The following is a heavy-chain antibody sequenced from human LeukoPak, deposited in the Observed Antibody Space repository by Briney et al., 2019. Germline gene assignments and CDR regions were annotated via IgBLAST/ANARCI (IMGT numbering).Heavy chain of an antibody. V-gene: IGHV3-23*01. CDR1: GFTFSSYA. Sequence: TGGSLRLSCAASGFTFSSYAMSWVRQAPGKGLEWVSAISGSGGSTYYADSVKGRFTISRDNSKNTLYLQVNSLRAEDTAVFYCAKGRISAAAGLECWGQGTLVTVSS. D-gene: IGHD6-13*01. CDR2: ISGSGGST. J-gene: IGHJ4*02. CDR3: AKGRISAAAGLEC.